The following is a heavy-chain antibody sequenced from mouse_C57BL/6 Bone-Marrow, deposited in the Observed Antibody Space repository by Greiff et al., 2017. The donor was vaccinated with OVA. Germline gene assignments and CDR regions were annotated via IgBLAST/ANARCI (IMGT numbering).Heavy chain of an antibody. CDR2: IFPGSGST. CDR3: ATGKIYYDIYAMDY. J-gene: IGHJ4*01. D-gene: IGHD2-4*01. V-gene: IGHV1-75*01. Sequence: QVQLQQSGPELVKPGASVKISCKASGYTFTDYYLNWVKQRPGQGLEWIGWIFPGSGSTYYNEQFKGKATLTVDKSSSTAYMLLSSLTSEDSAVYLCATGKIYYDIYAMDYWGQGTSVTVSS. CDR1: GYTFTDYY.